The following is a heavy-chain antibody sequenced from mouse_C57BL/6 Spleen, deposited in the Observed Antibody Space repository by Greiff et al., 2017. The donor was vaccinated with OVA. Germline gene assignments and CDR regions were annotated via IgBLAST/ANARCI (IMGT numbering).Heavy chain of an antibody. D-gene: IGHD1-1*01. CDR1: GYAFSSSW. CDR3: ALYYGSSYWFAY. V-gene: IGHV1-82*01. CDR2: IYPGDGDT. J-gene: IGHJ3*01. Sequence: QVQLQQPGPELVKPGASVKISCKASGYAFSSSWMNWVKQRPGKGLEWIGRIYPGDGDTNYNGKFKGKATLTADKSSSTAYMQLSSLTSEDSAVYFCALYYGSSYWFAYWGQGTLVTVSA.